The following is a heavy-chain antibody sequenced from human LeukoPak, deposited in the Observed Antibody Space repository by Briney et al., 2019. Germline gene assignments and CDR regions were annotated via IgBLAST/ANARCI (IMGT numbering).Heavy chain of an antibody. J-gene: IGHJ6*02. CDR2: ISYDGSNK. CDR1: GFTFSSYA. CDR3: ARGSSRAASKRFGMDV. Sequence: PGGSLRLSCAASGFTFSSYALHWVRQAPGKGLEWVAVISYDGSNKSYADSVKGRFTISRDNSKNTLYLQMNSLRAEDTAVYYCARGSSRAASKRFGMDVWGQGTTVTVSS. D-gene: IGHD6-6*01. V-gene: IGHV3-30-3*01.